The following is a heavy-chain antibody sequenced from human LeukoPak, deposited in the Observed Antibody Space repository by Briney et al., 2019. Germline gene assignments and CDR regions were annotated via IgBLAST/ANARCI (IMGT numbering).Heavy chain of an antibody. CDR3: ARGREIRMPYWFDP. V-gene: IGHV1-69*02. D-gene: IGHD2-2*01. CDR1: GFTFSSYT. Sequence: GGSLRLSCAASGFTFSSYTISWVRQAPGQGLEWMGRIIPILGIANYAQKFQGRVTITADKSTSTAYMELSSLRSEDTAVYYCARGREIRMPYWFDPWGQGTLVTVSS. J-gene: IGHJ5*02. CDR2: IIPILGIA.